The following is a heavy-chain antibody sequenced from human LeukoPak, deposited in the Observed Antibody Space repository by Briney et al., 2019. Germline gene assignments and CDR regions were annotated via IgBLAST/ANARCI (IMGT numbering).Heavy chain of an antibody. Sequence: KASETLSLTCAVYGGSFSGYYWSWIRKPPGKGLEWIGEINHSGSTNYNPSLKSRVTISVDTSKNQFSLKLSSVTAADTAVYYCARDRNYGEQGFFDYWGQGTLVTVSS. D-gene: IGHD1/OR15-1a*01. V-gene: IGHV4-34*01. CDR1: GGSFSGYY. CDR3: ARDRNYGEQGFFDY. J-gene: IGHJ4*02. CDR2: INHSGST.